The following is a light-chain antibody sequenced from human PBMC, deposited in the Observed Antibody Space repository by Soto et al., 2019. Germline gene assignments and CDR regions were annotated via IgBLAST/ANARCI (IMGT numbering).Light chain of an antibody. CDR1: QGVGSGD. J-gene: IGKJ1*01. CDR2: GAS. V-gene: IGKV3-15*01. Sequence: EIVLTQSPGTLSLSPGERATLSCRASQGVGSGDLAWYQQKPGQSPRLLIYGASTRATGIPARFSGSGSGTQFTLTISSLQSEDFAVYYCQQYNNWPPAWTFGQGTKVDIK. CDR3: QQYNNWPPAWT.